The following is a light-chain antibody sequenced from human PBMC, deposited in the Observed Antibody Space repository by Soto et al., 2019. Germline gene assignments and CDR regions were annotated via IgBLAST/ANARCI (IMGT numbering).Light chain of an antibody. V-gene: IGLV1-44*01. CDR1: RSNLETNS. CDR2: RND. J-gene: IGLJ2*01. CDR3: APWDDSLNGVI. Sequence: QAVVTQPPSASGTPGQRVTISCSGGRSNLETNSVSWYQLLPGTAPKLLIYRNDKRPSGVPDRLSGSKSGTSGSLAISGLQSEDEADYYCAPWDDSLNGVIFGGGTKLTVL.